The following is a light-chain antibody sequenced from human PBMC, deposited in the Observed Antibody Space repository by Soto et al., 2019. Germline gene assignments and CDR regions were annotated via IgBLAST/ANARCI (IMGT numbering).Light chain of an antibody. CDR3: QQYISYPPT. V-gene: IGKV1-16*01. CDR2: AAS. J-gene: IGKJ1*01. Sequence: DIQMTQSPSSLSASVGDRVTITCRASQSISSFLAWYQQKAGKAPKLLIYAASSLKSGVPSRFSGSGSGTDFTLTISSLQPDDFASYYCQQYISYPPTFGQGTKVDIK. CDR1: QSISSF.